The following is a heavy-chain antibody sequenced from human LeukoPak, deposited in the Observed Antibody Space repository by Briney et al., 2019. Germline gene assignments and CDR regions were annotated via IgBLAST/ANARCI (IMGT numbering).Heavy chain of an antibody. CDR1: GYTFTGYY. D-gene: IGHD2-2*01. V-gene: IGHV1-2*02. CDR2: INPNSGGA. CDR3: ATAGCSSTSCYALVY. J-gene: IGHJ4*02. Sequence: ASVKVSCKASGYTFTGYYMHWVRQAPGQGLEWMGWINPNSGGANYAQKFQGRVTMTEDTSTDTAYMELSSLRSEDTAVYYCATAGCSSTSCYALVYWGQGTLVTVSS.